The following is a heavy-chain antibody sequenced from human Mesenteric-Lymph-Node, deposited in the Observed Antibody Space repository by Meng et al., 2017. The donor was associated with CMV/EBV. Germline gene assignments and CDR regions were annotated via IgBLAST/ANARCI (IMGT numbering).Heavy chain of an antibody. CDR1: GVSFSGYW. CDR3: ARRVGELWSQGPYYYYGLDV. V-gene: IGHV3-7*01. CDR2: IKQDGSEK. J-gene: IGHJ6*02. D-gene: IGHD3-10*01. Sequence: GGSLRLSCAASGVSFSGYWMSWVRQAPGKGLEWVANIKQDGSEKYYVGSVKGRFTISRDSAKNSLYLQMNSLRAEDTAVYYCARRVGELWSQGPYYYYGLDVWGQGTTVTVSS.